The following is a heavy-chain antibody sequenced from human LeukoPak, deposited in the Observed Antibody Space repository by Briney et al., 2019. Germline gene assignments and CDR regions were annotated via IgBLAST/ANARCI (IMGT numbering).Heavy chain of an antibody. CDR1: GFTVSSNY. D-gene: IGHD4-11*01. Sequence: GGSLRLSCAASGFTVSSNYMSWVRQAPGKGLEWVSIIHSGGSTYYADSVKGRFTISRDNSKNTLYLQMNSLRAEDTAVYYCLAQYYFDYWGRGTLVTVSS. CDR2: IHSGGST. J-gene: IGHJ4*02. V-gene: IGHV3-53*01. CDR3: LAQYYFDY.